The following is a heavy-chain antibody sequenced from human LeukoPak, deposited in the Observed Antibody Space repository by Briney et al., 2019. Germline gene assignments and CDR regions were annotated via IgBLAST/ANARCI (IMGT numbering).Heavy chain of an antibody. CDR3: AKDGGNRQWLFYYYYMDV. Sequence: GGSLRLSCVASGFTFTNYWMNWVRQAPGKGLEWVASIKQDGSQKSYVDSVKGRFTISRDNAKNSLSLQMDSLRGEDTAVYYCAKDGGNRQWLFYYYYMDVWGKGTTVTVSS. V-gene: IGHV3-7*01. CDR1: GFTFTNYW. J-gene: IGHJ6*03. D-gene: IGHD3-22*01. CDR2: IKQDGSQK.